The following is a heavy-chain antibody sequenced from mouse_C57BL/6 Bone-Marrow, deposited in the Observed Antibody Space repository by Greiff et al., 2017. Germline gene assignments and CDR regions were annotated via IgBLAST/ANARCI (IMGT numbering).Heavy chain of an antibody. Sequence: VQLQQPGAELVRPGSSVKLSCKASGYTFTSYWMDWVKQRPGQGLEWIGNIYPSDSETHYNQKFKDKATLTIDKSSSTAYMQLSSLTSEDSAVYCCARGDCSNPAWFAYWGQGTLVTVSA. CDR2: IYPSDSET. V-gene: IGHV1-61*01. CDR3: ARGDCSNPAWFAY. D-gene: IGHD2-5*01. J-gene: IGHJ3*01. CDR1: GYTFTSYW.